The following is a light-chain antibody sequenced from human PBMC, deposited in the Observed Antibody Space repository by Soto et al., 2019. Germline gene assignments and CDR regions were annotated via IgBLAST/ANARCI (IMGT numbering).Light chain of an antibody. Sequence: QSVLTQPPSASGTPGQRVTISCSGSGSSIGTNTVNWYRQLPGTAPKLLIYGDNQRPSGIPDRYSGSKSGTSACLAISGLQSEYEAEYYCAELDGSLNNVIFGRGTKLTVL. CDR1: GSSIGTNT. V-gene: IGLV1-44*01. J-gene: IGLJ2*01. CDR2: GDN. CDR3: AELDGSLNNVI.